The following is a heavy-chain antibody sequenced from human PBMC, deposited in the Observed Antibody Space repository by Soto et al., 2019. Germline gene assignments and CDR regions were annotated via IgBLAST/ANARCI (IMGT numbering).Heavy chain of an antibody. CDR2: IYYSRST. Sequence: QLQLQESGPGLVKPSETLSLTCTVSGGSISSSSYYWGWIRQPPGKGLEWIGSIYYSRSTYYNPSLKSRVTISVDTSKNQFSLKLSSVTAADTAVYYCARRQQQLAVGFDYWGQGTLVTVSS. D-gene: IGHD6-13*01. CDR3: ARRQQQLAVGFDY. J-gene: IGHJ4*02. CDR1: GGSISSSSYY. V-gene: IGHV4-39*01.